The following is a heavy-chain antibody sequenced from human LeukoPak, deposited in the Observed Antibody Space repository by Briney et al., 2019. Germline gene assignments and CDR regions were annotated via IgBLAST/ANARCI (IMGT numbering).Heavy chain of an antibody. D-gene: IGHD6-13*01. CDR1: GFTFSSYW. J-gene: IGHJ4*02. Sequence: PGGSLRLSCAASGFTFSSYWMSWVRQAPGKGLEWVANVKQDGSEEYYVDSVKGRFTISRDNAKNSLYLQMNSLRAEDTAVYYCARVHYGYSSSWSENYFDYWGQGTLVTVSS. CDR3: ARVHYGYSSSWSENYFDY. CDR2: VKQDGSEE. V-gene: IGHV3-7*01.